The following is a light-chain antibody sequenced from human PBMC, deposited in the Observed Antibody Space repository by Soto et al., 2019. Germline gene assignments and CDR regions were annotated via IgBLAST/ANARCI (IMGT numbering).Light chain of an antibody. CDR1: QGIRHD. J-gene: IGKJ1*01. CDR3: LQHHSHPPWT. V-gene: IGKV1-17*02. Sequence: DIQMTQSPSSLSASVGDRVTITCRASQGIRHDLNWYQQKPGKAPKRLIYAASSLQSGDPSRFSGSGFETEFTLTISDLQPEDFATYYCLQHHSHPPWTCGQGTKVEIK. CDR2: AAS.